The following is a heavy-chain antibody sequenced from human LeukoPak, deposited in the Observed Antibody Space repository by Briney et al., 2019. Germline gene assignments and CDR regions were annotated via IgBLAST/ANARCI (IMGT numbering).Heavy chain of an antibody. CDR3: ARVGSSWPHYYMDV. CDR2: MNPNSGNT. J-gene: IGHJ6*03. D-gene: IGHD6-13*01. V-gene: IGHV1-8*03. CDR1: GYTFTSYD. Sequence: ASVKVSCKASGYTFTSYDINWVRQATGQGLEWMGWMNPNSGNTGYAQKFQGRVTITRNTSISTAYMELSSLRSEDTAVYYCARVGSSWPHYYMDVWGKGTTVTISS.